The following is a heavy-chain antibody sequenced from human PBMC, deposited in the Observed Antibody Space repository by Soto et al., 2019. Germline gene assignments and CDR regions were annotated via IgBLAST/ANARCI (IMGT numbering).Heavy chain of an antibody. J-gene: IGHJ4*02. CDR2: ISGSGGGT. D-gene: IGHD1-1*01. CDR1: GFTFSSYA. CDR3: AKFGMATTKRSPPYYIDY. Sequence: PGESLSLSCAASGFTFSSYAMSWVRQAPGKGLEWVSAISGSGGGTYYADSVKGRFTFSRDNSKNTLYLQMNSLRAEDTAVYYCAKFGMATTKRSPPYYIDYWGQGALVTVSS. V-gene: IGHV3-23*01.